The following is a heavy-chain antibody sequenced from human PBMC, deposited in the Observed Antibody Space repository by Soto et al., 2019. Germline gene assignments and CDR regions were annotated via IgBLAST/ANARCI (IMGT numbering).Heavy chain of an antibody. CDR3: ARVVDSSGYYKPFDS. CDR2: INAGTGNT. J-gene: IGHJ4*02. Sequence: ASVKVYCKASGYTFTSYAMHWVRQAPGQRLELMGWINAGTGNTKYSQKFQGRVTITRDTAASKAYMEPGSVRSEHTTVYYCARVVDSSGYYKPFDSCGQRTLVTVSA. CDR1: GYTFTSYA. D-gene: IGHD3-22*01. V-gene: IGHV1-3*01.